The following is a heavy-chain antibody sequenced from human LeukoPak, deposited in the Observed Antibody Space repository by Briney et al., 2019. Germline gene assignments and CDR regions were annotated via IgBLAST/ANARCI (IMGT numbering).Heavy chain of an antibody. D-gene: IGHD6-19*01. V-gene: IGHV3-30-3*01. CDR1: GFTFSSYA. CDR3: ARRSSSGWYWKFDY. CDR2: ISYDGSNK. J-gene: IGHJ4*02. Sequence: GRSLRLSCAASGFTFSSYAMHWVRQAPGKGLEWVAVISYDGSNKYYADSVKGRFTISRDNSKNTLYLQMNSLRAEDTAVYYCARRSSSGWYWKFDYWGQGTLVTVSS.